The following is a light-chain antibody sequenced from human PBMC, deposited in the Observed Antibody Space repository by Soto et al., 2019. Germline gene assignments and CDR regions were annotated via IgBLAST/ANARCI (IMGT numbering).Light chain of an antibody. V-gene: IGKV1-9*01. Sequence: DVQLTQSPSFMSLSAGDRVTITCRASQGISSYLAWYQQKPGKAPKLLIYAASTLQSGVPSRFSGSGSGTEFTLTISSLQPDDFATYYCQQYNSYSPWTFGQGTKVDIK. J-gene: IGKJ1*01. CDR2: AAS. CDR3: QQYNSYSPWT. CDR1: QGISSY.